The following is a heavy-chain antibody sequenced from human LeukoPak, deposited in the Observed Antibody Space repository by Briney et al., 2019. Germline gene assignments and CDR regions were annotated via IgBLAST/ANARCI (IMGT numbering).Heavy chain of an antibody. CDR1: GGSISSGDYY. Sequence: PSQTLSLTCTVSGGSISSGDYYWSWIRQPPGKGLEWIGYIYYSGSTYYNPSLKSRVTISVDTSKNQFSLKLSSVTAADTAVYYCAREPVVVPAPDYWGQGTLVTVSS. CDR3: AREPVVVPAPDY. V-gene: IGHV4-30-4*08. J-gene: IGHJ4*02. CDR2: IYYSGST. D-gene: IGHD2-2*01.